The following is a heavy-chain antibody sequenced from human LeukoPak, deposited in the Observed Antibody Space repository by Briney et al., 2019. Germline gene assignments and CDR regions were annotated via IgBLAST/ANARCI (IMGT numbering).Heavy chain of an antibody. V-gene: IGHV3-53*01. D-gene: IGHD6-13*01. CDR3: ASRPIAAAAGYFDL. Sequence: GGSLGLSCTVSGFTVSSNSMSWVRQAPGKGLEWVSFIYSDNTHYSDSVKGRFTISRDNSKNTLYLQMNSLRAEDTAVYYCASRPIAAAAGYFDLWGRGTLVTVSS. CDR2: IYSDNT. J-gene: IGHJ2*01. CDR1: GFTVSSNS.